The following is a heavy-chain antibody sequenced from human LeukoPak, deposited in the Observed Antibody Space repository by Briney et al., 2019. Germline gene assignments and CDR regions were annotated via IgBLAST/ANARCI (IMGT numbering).Heavy chain of an antibody. D-gene: IGHD3-22*01. CDR1: GGSISSGGYY. CDR3: ARLMTYYYDSSGYFDAFDI. J-gene: IGHJ3*02. CDR2: IYYSGST. V-gene: IGHV4-31*03. Sequence: SETLSLTCTVSGGSISSGGYYWSWIRQHPGKGLEWIGYIYYSGSTYYNPSLKSRVTISVDTSKNQFSLKLSSVTAADTAVYCCARLMTYYYDSSGYFDAFDIWGQGTMVTVSS.